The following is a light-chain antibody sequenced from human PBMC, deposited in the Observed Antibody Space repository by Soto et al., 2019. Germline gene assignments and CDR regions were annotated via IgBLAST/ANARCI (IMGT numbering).Light chain of an antibody. CDR1: ENINSL. V-gene: IGKV3-15*01. J-gene: IGKJ5*01. CDR2: RAS. Sequence: RVLTQSPATLSVSPGETATLSCRASENINSLLAWYQQRPGQAPRLLIYRASTRATGIPARFSGSGSGTEFTLTISSLQSEDFAVYYCQQYNNWPITFGQGTRLEMK. CDR3: QQYNNWPIT.